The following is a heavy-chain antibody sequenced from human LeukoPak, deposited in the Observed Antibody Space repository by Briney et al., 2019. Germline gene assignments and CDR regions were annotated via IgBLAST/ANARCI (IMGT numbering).Heavy chain of an antibody. J-gene: IGHJ4*02. CDR3: ARDPGDGSSLDY. D-gene: IGHD5-24*01. Sequence: SETLSLTCTVSGGSISSYYWSWIRQPPGKGLEWIGYIYYSGSTNYNPSLKSRVTISVDTSKNQFSLKLSSVTAADTAVYYCARDPGDGSSLDYWGQGTLVTVSS. CDR2: IYYSGST. CDR1: GGSISSYY. V-gene: IGHV4-59*01.